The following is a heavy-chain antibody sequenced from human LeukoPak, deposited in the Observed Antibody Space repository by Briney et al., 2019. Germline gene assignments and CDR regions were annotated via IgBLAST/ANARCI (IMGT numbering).Heavy chain of an antibody. CDR1: GFTFSSYW. CDR3: ARRGGSHPFLDY. V-gene: IGHV3-72*01. CDR2: IKNRANIYTT. D-gene: IGHD1-26*01. Sequence: GGSLRLSCAASGFTFSSYWMSWVRQAPGKGLEWIGRIKNRANIYTTQYAASLEGRFTISRDDSENSLYLQMNRLKTDDTAVYYCARRGGSHPFLDYWGQGTLVTVSS. J-gene: IGHJ4*02.